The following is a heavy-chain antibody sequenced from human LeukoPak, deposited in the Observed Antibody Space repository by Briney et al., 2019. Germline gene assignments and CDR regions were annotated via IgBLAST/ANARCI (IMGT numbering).Heavy chain of an antibody. D-gene: IGHD1-26*01. V-gene: IGHV3-23*01. J-gene: IGHJ5*02. CDR3: AKDPRIGGATLP. CDR1: GFTFSNAW. CDR2: ISGSGGST. Sequence: GGSLRLSCAASGFTFSNAWMNWVRQAPGKGLEWVSAISGSGGSTYYADSVKGRFTISRDNSKNTLYLQMNSLRAEDTAVYYCAKDPRIGGATLPWGQGTLVTVSS.